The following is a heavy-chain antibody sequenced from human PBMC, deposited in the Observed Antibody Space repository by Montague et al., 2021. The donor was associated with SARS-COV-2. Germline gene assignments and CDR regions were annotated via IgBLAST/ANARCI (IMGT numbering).Heavy chain of an antibody. CDR2: TYYRFKWYN. J-gene: IGHJ4*02. D-gene: IGHD6-13*01. CDR3: ARSVGASSSSWPLPPHFDY. Sequence: CAISGDSVSSISAACNWIRQSPSSGLDWLGRTYYRFKWYNDYALSVKSRITINPDTSKNQFSLQLNSVTPEDTAVYYCARSVGASSSSWPLPPHFDYWGQGTLVTGSS. CDR1: GDSVSSISAA. V-gene: IGHV6-1*01.